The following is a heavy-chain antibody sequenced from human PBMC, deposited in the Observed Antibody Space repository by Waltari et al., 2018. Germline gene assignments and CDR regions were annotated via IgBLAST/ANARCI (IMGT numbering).Heavy chain of an antibody. V-gene: IGHV4-4*02. D-gene: IGHD1-20*01. Sequence: QVQLQESGPGLVKPSGTLSLTCAVSGGSISSSNWWSWVRQPPGKGPEWIGEIYHSGSPNYNPSRKSRVTISVDKSQNQFSLTLSSVTAADTAVYYCARAWYMRFNWFDPWGQGTLVTVSS. CDR3: ARAWYMRFNWFDP. J-gene: IGHJ5*02. CDR1: GGSISSSNW. CDR2: IYHSGSP.